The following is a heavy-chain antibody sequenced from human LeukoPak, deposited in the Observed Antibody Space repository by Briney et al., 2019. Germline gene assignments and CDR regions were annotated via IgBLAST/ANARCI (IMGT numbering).Heavy chain of an antibody. CDR3: ARRAGAYSHPYDC. D-gene: IGHD4/OR15-4a*01. CDR1: GFSFSDSE. V-gene: IGHV3-48*03. J-gene: IGHJ4*02. CDR2: ISSSGSTI. Sequence: PGGSLRLSCAATGFSFSDSEMNWVRQAPGKGLEWVSYISSSGSTIYYADSVKGRFTISRDNSKITLYLQMNSLRAEDTAVYYCARRAGAYSHPYDCWGQGTLVTVSS.